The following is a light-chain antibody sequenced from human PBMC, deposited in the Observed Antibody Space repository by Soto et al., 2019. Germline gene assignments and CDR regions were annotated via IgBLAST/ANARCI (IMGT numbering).Light chain of an antibody. CDR1: SSDVGNYKY. CDR3: SSFAPSYRVI. V-gene: IGLV2-14*01. CDR2: EVS. J-gene: IGLJ2*01. Sequence: QSVLTQPASVSGSPGQSITISCTGTSSDVGNYKYVSWYQQHPGKAPKLMIYEVSNRPSGVSNRFSGSKSGNTASLTISGLQAEDESDYYCSSFAPSYRVIFGGGTKLTVL.